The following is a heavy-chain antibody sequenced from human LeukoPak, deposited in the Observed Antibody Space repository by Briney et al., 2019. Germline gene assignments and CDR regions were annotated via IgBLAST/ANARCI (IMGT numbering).Heavy chain of an antibody. CDR1: GFIFSSYS. CDR3: ARGPRLRFLEWLSMDV. J-gene: IGHJ6*03. CDR2: ISSVSSTI. D-gene: IGHD3-3*01. Sequence: GGSLRLSCAASGFIFSSYSMNWVRQAPGKGLEWISFISSVSSTIFYADSVKGRFNISRDNVKNSLYLQMNGLRAEDTAVYYCARGPRLRFLEWLSMDVWGKGTTVTVSS. V-gene: IGHV3-48*01.